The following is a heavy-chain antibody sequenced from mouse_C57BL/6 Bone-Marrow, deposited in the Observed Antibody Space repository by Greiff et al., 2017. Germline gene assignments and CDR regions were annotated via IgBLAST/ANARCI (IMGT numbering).Heavy chain of an antibody. V-gene: IGHV1-63*01. Sequence: QVQLQQSGAELVRPGTSVKMSCKASGYTFTNYWIGWAKQRPGHGLEWIGDIYPGGGYTNYNGKFKGKATLTADKSSSTAYMQFSSLTSEDSAIYYCARSDDTLFDYWGQGTTLTVSS. CDR1: GYTFTNYW. J-gene: IGHJ2*01. D-gene: IGHD2-3*01. CDR3: ARSDDTLFDY. CDR2: IYPGGGYT.